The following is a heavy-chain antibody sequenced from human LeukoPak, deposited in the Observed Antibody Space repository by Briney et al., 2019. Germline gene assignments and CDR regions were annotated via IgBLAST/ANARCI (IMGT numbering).Heavy chain of an antibody. J-gene: IGHJ4*02. D-gene: IGHD3-22*01. CDR1: GFAFGSYW. V-gene: IGHV3-7*01. Sequence: QAGGSLRLSCAASGFAFGSYWMSWVRQAPGEGLEWVANIKQDGSEKYYVDSVKGRFTISRDNAKNSLYLQMNSLRAEDTAVYYCAKHKVGRTGYYYDYWGLGTLVTVSS. CDR2: IKQDGSEK. CDR3: AKHKVGRTGYYYDY.